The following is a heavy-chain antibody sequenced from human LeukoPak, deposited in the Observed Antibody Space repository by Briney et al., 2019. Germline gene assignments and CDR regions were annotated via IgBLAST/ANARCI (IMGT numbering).Heavy chain of an antibody. CDR2: FDPEDGET. CDR3: AKGDYYDSSGYYYGVHAFDI. CDR1: GYTLTELS. Sequence: ASVKVSCKVSGYTLTELSMHWVRQAPGEGLEWMGGFDPEDGETIYAQMFQGRVTMTEDTSTDTAYMELSSLRSEDTVVYYCAKGDYYDSSGYYYGVHAFDIWGQGTMVTVSS. V-gene: IGHV1-24*01. J-gene: IGHJ3*02. D-gene: IGHD3-22*01.